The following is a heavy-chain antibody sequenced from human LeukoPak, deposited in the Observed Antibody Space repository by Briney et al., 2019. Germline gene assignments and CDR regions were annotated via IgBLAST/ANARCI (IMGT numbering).Heavy chain of an antibody. CDR2: ISSSSSYI. V-gene: IGHV3-21*01. J-gene: IGHJ3*02. CDR1: GFTFSTYS. CDR3: AREKASTVTYDTFDI. Sequence: SGGSLRLSCAGSGFTFSTYSMNWVRQAPGKGLEWVSSISSSSSYIYYADSAKGRFTISRDNAKNSLYLQMNSLRAEDTAVYYCAREKASTVTYDTFDIWGQGTMVTVSS. D-gene: IGHD4-17*01.